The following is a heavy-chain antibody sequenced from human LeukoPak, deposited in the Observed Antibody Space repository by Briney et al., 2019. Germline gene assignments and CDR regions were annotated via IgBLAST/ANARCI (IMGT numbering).Heavy chain of an antibody. CDR2: INTDGSST. CDR3: ARERFGFWSGYYDY. CDR1: GFSLSSYW. D-gene: IGHD3-3*01. V-gene: IGHV3-74*01. Sequence: PGGSLRLSCVASGFSLSSYWMHWVRQAPGKGLVWVSRINTDGSSTTYADSVKGRFTISRDNAKNTVFLQMHSLRAEDTALYYCARERFGFWSGYYDYWGQGTLVTVSS. J-gene: IGHJ4*02.